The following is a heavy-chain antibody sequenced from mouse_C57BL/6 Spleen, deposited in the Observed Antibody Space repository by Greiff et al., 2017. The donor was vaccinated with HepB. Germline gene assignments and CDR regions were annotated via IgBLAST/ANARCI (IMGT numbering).Heavy chain of an antibody. CDR3: VRAYGSSGGFAY. D-gene: IGHD1-1*01. CDR2: IRSKSNNYAT. CDR1: GFSFNTYA. J-gene: IGHJ3*01. Sequence: EVKLVESGGGLVQPKGSLKLSCAASGFSFNTYAMNWVRQAPGKGLEWVARIRSKSNNYATYYADSVKDRFTISRDDSESMLYLQMNNLKTEDTAMYYCVRAYGSSGGFAYWGQGTLVTVSA. V-gene: IGHV10-1*01.